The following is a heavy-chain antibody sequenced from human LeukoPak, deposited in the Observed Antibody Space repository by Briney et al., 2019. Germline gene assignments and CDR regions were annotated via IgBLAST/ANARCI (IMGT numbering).Heavy chain of an antibody. V-gene: IGHV1-46*01. CDR1: GYTFTNYY. J-gene: IGHJ5*02. CDR3: ARVGDSSNSWFDP. CDR2: INPSGGSN. D-gene: IGHD6-19*01. Sequence: ASVKVSCKASGYTFTNYYIHWMRRAPGQGLEWMGIINPSGGSNSNAQNFQGRVTMTRDTSTSTVYMEMSGLRYEDTAVYYCARVGDSSNSWFDPWGQGTLVTVSS.